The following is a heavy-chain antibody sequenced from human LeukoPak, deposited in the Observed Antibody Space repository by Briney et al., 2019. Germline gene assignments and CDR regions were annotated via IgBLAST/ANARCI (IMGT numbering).Heavy chain of an antibody. CDR1: GFTFSSYT. J-gene: IGHJ4*02. V-gene: IGHV3-23*01. CDR2: ISDPHSGSET. D-gene: IGHD2-2*01. CDR3: AKAYCSTTNCFADY. Sequence: GGSLRLSCAASGFTFSSYTMNWVRQPLGQGLEWVSTISDPHSGSETHYADSVKGRFTISRDNSKNTLYLQMNSLRVEDTAFYYCAKAYCSTTNCFADYWGQGTLVTVSS.